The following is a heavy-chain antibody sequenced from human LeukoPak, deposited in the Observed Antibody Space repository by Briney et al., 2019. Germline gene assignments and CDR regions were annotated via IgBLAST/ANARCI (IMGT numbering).Heavy chain of an antibody. V-gene: IGHV4-38-2*01. CDR2: IYHSGST. Sequence: SETLSLTCAVSGYSISSGYYWGWIRQPPGQGLEWIGSIYHSGSTYYNPSLKSRVTISVDTSKNQFSLKLSSVTAADTAVYYCASWRWSVDYWGQGTLVTVSS. J-gene: IGHJ4*02. CDR3: ASWRWSVDY. CDR1: GYSISSGYY. D-gene: IGHD4-23*01.